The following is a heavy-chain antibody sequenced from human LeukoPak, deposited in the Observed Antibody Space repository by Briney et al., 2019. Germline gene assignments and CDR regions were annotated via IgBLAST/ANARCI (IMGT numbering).Heavy chain of an antibody. V-gene: IGHV4-34*01. CDR2: INHSGST. CDR3: ATTGVDFWSGYYPPGPYYFDY. CDR1: GGSFSGYY. J-gene: IGHJ4*02. Sequence: SETLSLTCAVYGGSFSGYYWSWIRQPPGKGLEWIGEINHSGSTNYNPSLKSRVTISVDTSKNQFSLKLSSVTAADTAVYYCATTGVDFWSGYYPPGPYYFDYWGQGTLVTVSS. D-gene: IGHD3-3*01.